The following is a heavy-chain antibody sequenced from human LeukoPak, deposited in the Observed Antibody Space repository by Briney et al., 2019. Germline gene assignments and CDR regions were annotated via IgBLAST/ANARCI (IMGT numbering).Heavy chain of an antibody. J-gene: IGHJ4*02. CDR3: TRGQRWFDY. Sequence: GRSLRLSCAASGFTFSSYSMNWVRQVPGRGLVWVSRINSDGIITAYADSVKGRFTISRDNARNTLYLQMNRLRAEGAAVYFCTRGQRWFDYWGQGSPVTVSS. V-gene: IGHV3-74*01. CDR2: INSDGIIT. CDR1: GFTFSSYS.